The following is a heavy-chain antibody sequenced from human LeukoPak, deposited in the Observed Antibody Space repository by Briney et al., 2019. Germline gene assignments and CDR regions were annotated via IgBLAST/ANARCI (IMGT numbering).Heavy chain of an antibody. D-gene: IGHD4-17*01. Sequence: GGSLRLSCVASGFTFSSFVMHWVRQAPGKGLEWVAVIWYDGSNKYYADSVKGRFTVSRDNSKNTVYLQMNSLRAEDTAVYYCARDPGDYVGNDAFDIWGQGTMVTVSS. J-gene: IGHJ3*02. CDR2: IWYDGSNK. V-gene: IGHV3-33*01. CDR3: ARDPGDYVGNDAFDI. CDR1: GFTFSSFV.